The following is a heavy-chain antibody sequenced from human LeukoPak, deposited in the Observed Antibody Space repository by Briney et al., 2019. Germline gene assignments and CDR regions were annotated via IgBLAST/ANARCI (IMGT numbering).Heavy chain of an antibody. D-gene: IGHD6-13*01. V-gene: IGHV3-53*01. CDR2: IYSGGST. J-gene: IGHJ4*02. CDR1: WFLVNSNY. Sequence: GGALELAFSASWFLVNSNYMSWGRPASGKGLEWVSTIYSGGSTYYADSVKGRFTISRDNSQNTLYLQMNSLRAEDTAVYYCARAATLAGPFDYWGQGTLVTVSA. CDR3: ARAATLAGPFDY.